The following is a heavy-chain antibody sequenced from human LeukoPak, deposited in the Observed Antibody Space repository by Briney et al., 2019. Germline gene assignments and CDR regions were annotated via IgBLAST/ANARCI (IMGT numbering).Heavy chain of an antibody. D-gene: IGHD4-23*01. CDR1: GFTFSSYA. V-gene: IGHV3-23*01. J-gene: IGHJ4*02. CDR3: AKVLGNDDYGGNVLDY. CDR2: ISGSGGST. Sequence: GGSLRLSCAASGFTFSSYAMSWVRQAPGKGLEWVSAISGSGGSTYYADSVKGRFTISRDNSKNTLYLQMNSLRAEDTAVYYCAKVLGNDDYGGNVLDYWGQGTLVTVSS.